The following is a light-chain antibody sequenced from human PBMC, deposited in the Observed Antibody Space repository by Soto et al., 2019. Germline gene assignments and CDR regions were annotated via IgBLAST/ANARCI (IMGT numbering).Light chain of an antibody. Sequence: EIVLTQSPGTLSLSPGERATLPCRASQSVSSSRLACYRQKPGQAARSLIYGSSIRATGIPDRLSGSGSGKEFTLPISRMEPEDFAVYYCQQYGSSPRTFGQGTKVDIK. CDR2: GSS. J-gene: IGKJ1*01. CDR1: QSVSSSR. V-gene: IGKV3-20*01. CDR3: QQYGSSPRT.